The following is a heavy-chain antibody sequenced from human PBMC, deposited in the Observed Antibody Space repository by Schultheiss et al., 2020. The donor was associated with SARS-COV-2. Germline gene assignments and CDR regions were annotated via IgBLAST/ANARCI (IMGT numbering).Heavy chain of an antibody. CDR3: ARVALLDSHYYDSSGPDY. V-gene: IGHV3-30*03. CDR2: ISYDGSNK. Sequence: GESLKISCAASGFTFDSYGMHWVRQAPGKGLEWVAVISYDGSNKYYADSVKGRFTISRDNSKNEVYLQMNGLRVEDTAVYYCARVALLDSHYYDSSGPDYWGQGTLVTVSS. D-gene: IGHD3-22*01. CDR1: GFTFDSYG. J-gene: IGHJ4*02.